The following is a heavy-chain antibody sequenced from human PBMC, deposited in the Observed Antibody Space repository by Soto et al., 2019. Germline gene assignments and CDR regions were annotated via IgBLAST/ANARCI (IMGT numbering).Heavy chain of an antibody. CDR3: AKDREGLVVVVAATLFDY. D-gene: IGHD2-15*01. V-gene: IGHV3-30*18. J-gene: IGHJ4*02. CDR1: GFTFSSYG. Sequence: QVQLVESGGGEVQPGRSLRLSCAASGFTFSSYGMHWVRQAPGKGLEWVAVISYDGSNKYYADSVKGRFTISRDNSENTLYLQMNSLRAEDTAVYYCAKDREGLVVVVAATLFDYWGQGTLVTVSS. CDR2: ISYDGSNK.